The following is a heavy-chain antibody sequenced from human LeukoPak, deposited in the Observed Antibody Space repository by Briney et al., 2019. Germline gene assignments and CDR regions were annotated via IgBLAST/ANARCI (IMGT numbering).Heavy chain of an antibody. Sequence: GGSLRLSCAASGFTFSSYAMSWVRQAPGKGLEWVSGISWNSGSIGYADSVKGRFTISRDNAKNSLYLQMNSLRAEDMALYYCAKAAGVPAAEGGYYYYMDVWGKGTTVTVSS. V-gene: IGHV3-9*03. CDR1: GFTFSSYA. J-gene: IGHJ6*03. CDR2: ISWNSGSI. CDR3: AKAAGVPAAEGGYYYYMDV. D-gene: IGHD2-2*01.